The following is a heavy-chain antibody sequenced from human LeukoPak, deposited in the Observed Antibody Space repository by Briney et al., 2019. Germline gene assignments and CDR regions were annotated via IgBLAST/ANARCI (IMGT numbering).Heavy chain of an antibody. J-gene: IGHJ4*02. CDR1: GGSISSSSYY. V-gene: IGHV4-39*01. Sequence: SETLSLTCTVSGGSISSSSYYWGWIRQPPGKGLEWIGSIYYSGSTYYYPSLKSRVTISVDTSKNQFSLKLSSVTAADTAVYYCASITIFGVVLDYWGQGTLVTVSS. D-gene: IGHD3-3*01. CDR3: ASITIFGVVLDY. CDR2: IYYSGST.